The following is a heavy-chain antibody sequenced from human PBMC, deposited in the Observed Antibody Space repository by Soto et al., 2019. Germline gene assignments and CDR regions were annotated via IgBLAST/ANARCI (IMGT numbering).Heavy chain of an antibody. CDR1: GGSISSYY. CDR3: ARDSRITMVRGVKRSYYGMDV. D-gene: IGHD3-10*01. V-gene: IGHV4-59*01. CDR2: IYYSGST. Sequence: SETRSLTCTVSGGSISSYYWSWIRQPPGKGLEWIGYIYYSGSTNYNPSLKSRVTISVDTSKNQFSLKLSSVTAADTAVYYCARDSRITMVRGVKRSYYGMDVWGQGTTVTVSS. J-gene: IGHJ6*02.